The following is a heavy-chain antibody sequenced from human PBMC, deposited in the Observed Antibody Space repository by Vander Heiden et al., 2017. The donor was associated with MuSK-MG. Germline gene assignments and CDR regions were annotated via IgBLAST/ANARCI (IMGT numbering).Heavy chain of an antibody. CDR2: MNPNSGNT. V-gene: IGHV1-8*02. J-gene: IGHJ4*02. Sequence: TFTNYDINWVRQATGQGLEWLGWMNPNSGNTGYAQKFQGRVTMTRNTSMSTAYMELSSLGSEDTALYYCARGRLKWNYIDYGCQGTMVAVYS. CDR1: TFTNYD. CDR3: ARGRLKWNYIDY. D-gene: IGHD2-8*01.